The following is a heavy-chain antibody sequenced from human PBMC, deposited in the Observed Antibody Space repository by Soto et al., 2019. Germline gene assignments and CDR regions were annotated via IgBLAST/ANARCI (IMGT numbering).Heavy chain of an antibody. CDR1: GFIFSGSG. Sequence: QVQLVESGGGVVQPGRSLRLTCAASGFIFSGSGMHWVRQAPGKGLEWVALISYDGSRTYYADSVRDRFTISRDNGQNTLYLQMNSLRAEDTAVYFCARWGGGSMYDNSGKYDSWGQGTLVIVSS. CDR2: ISYDGSRT. CDR3: ARWGGGSMYDNSGKYDS. J-gene: IGHJ5*01. D-gene: IGHD3-22*01. V-gene: IGHV3-30*03.